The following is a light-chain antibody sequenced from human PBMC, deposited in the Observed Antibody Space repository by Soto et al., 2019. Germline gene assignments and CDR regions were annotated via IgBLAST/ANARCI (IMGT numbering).Light chain of an antibody. V-gene: IGLV1-40*01. Sequence: QSVLTQTPSVSGGPGQRVTISCTGSSSNIGAGYDVHWYQQLPGTTPKLLIYANTNRPSGVPDRFSGSKSGTSASLAITGLQAEDEADYYCQSYDSSLSGSVFGGGTKLTVL. CDR1: SSNIGAGYD. J-gene: IGLJ3*02. CDR3: QSYDSSLSGSV. CDR2: ANT.